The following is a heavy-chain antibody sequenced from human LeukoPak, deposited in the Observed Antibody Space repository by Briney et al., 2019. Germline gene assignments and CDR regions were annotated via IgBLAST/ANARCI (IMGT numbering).Heavy chain of an antibody. Sequence: SETLSLTCTVSGGSMSYYYWTWIRQTPGKGLEWIGYKYYDGNIGNTNYNPSLESRVTISVDTSKNHVSLNLTSVTAADTAVYYCVRPESAGTKYRFDYWGQGALVTVSS. J-gene: IGHJ4*02. CDR3: VRPESAGTKYRFDY. CDR2: KYYDGNIGNT. CDR1: GGSMSYYY. D-gene: IGHD1-1*01. V-gene: IGHV4-59*01.